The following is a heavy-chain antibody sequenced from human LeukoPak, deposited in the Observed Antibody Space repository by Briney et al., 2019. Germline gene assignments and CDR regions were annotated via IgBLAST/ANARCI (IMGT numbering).Heavy chain of an antibody. CDR3: AITYYDILTGYYVYDAFDI. J-gene: IGHJ3*02. CDR1: GGTFSSYA. V-gene: IGHV1-69*06. Sequence: ASVKVSCKASGGTFSSYAISWVRQAPGQGLEWMGGIIPIFGTANYAQKFQGRVTTTADKSTSTAYMELSSLRSEDTAVYYCAITYYDILTGYYVYDAFDIWGQGTMVTVSS. D-gene: IGHD3-9*01. CDR2: IIPIFGTA.